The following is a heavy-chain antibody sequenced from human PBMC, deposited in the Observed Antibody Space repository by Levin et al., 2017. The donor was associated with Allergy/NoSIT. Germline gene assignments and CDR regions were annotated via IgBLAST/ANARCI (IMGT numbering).Heavy chain of an antibody. CDR2: ISYDGSNK. D-gene: IGHD6-13*01. Sequence: SCAASGFTFSSYGMHWVRQAPGKGLEWVAVISYDGSNKYYADSVKGRFTISRDNSKNTLYLQMNSLRAEDTAVYYCAKYSSSWSRHDAFDIWGQGTMVTVSS. V-gene: IGHV3-30*18. CDR3: AKYSSSWSRHDAFDI. J-gene: IGHJ3*02. CDR1: GFTFSSYG.